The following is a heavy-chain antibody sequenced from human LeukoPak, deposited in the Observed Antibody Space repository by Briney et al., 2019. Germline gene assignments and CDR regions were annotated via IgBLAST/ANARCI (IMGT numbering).Heavy chain of an antibody. Sequence: GGSLRLSCAASGFTVSSNYMSWVRQAPGKGLEWVSVIYSGGSTYYADSVKGRSTISRDNSKNTLYLQMNSLRAEDTAVYYCAREKRGSYDYWGQGTLVTVSS. J-gene: IGHJ4*02. CDR3: AREKRGSYDY. CDR1: GFTVSSNY. D-gene: IGHD1-26*01. CDR2: IYSGGST. V-gene: IGHV3-66*02.